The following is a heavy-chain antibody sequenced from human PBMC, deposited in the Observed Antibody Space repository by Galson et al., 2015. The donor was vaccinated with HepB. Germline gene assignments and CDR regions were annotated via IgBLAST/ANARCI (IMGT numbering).Heavy chain of an antibody. D-gene: IGHD1-26*01. CDR2: ISYDRSNK. CDR1: GFSFSSYG. J-gene: IGHJ5*02. Sequence: SLRLSCAASGFSFSSYGVHWVRQAPGKGLEWVAFISYDRSNKYYADSVKGRFTISRDNSKNTLYLQMNSLRAEDTAVYYCAKDRRWLQVGASLNLDPRGQGTLVTVSS. V-gene: IGHV3-30*18. CDR3: AKDRRWLQVGASLNLDP.